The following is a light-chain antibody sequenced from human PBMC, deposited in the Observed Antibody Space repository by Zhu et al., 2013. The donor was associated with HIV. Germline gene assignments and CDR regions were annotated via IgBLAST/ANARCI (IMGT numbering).Light chain of an antibody. CDR1: QSVGSSY. V-gene: IGKV3-20*01. CDR3: QQYGSSPLT. Sequence: IVMTQSPATLSVSPGDRVTLSCRASQSVGSSYLAWFQQKPGQAPRLLIYATSRRATDIPDRFSGSGSGTDFTLSITRLEPEDLAVYYCQQYGSSPLTFGGGTTLELK. CDR2: ATS. J-gene: IGKJ4*01.